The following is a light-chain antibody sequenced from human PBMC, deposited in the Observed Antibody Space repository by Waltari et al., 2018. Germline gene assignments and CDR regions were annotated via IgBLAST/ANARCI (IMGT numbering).Light chain of an antibody. CDR2: EDN. J-gene: IGLJ3*02. Sequence: QSALTQPASVSGSPGQSITIYCTGTRSDVGSYNLVSWYQQHPVKAPKLMIYEDNKRPSGVSNRFSGSKSGNTASLTISGLQAEDEADYYCCSYAGSSTLVFGGGTKLTVL. CDR3: CSYAGSSTLV. CDR1: RSDVGSYNL. V-gene: IGLV2-23*01.